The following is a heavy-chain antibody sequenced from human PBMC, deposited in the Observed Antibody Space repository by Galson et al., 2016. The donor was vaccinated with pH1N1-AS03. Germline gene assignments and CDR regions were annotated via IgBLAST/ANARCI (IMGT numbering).Heavy chain of an antibody. CDR2: INKDGTKI. CDR3: ATDRSPSYSGIYYDAFDF. CDR1: GFTFSSYW. Sequence: SLRLSCAASGFTFSSYWMTWVRQAPGKGLEWVANINKDGTKIHYVDSVEGRFTISRVNAKKALYLQMNDLRVEDTAVYFCATDRSPSYSGIYYDAFDFWGQGTMATVSS. V-gene: IGHV3-7*03. J-gene: IGHJ3*01. D-gene: IGHD1-26*01.